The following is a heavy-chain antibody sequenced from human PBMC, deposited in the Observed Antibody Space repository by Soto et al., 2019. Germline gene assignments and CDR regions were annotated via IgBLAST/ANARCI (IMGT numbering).Heavy chain of an antibody. CDR3: ARERVVVVTSRGGLDY. CDR1: GGSISSGGYY. D-gene: IGHD3-22*01. J-gene: IGHJ4*02. V-gene: IGHV4-31*03. CDR2: IYYSGST. Sequence: QVQLQESGPGLVKPSQTLSLTCTVSGGSISSGGYYWSWIRQHPGKGLEWIGYIYYSGSTYYNPSLKSRLTISVDTSKNQFSLKLSSVTAADTAVYYCARERVVVVTSRGGLDYWGQGTLVTVSS.